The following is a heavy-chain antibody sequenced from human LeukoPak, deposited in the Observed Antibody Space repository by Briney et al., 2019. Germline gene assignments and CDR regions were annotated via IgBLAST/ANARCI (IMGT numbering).Heavy chain of an antibody. CDR2: INQSGSS. Sequence: SETLSLTCAVYGGSFSYYYWSWIRQPPGKGLEWIGEINQSGSSNYNPSLKSRVTISVDTSKNQFSLRLTSVTAADAAVYYCARVGFLEWLQTYYYYYMDVWGKGTTVTVSS. CDR1: GGSFSYYY. J-gene: IGHJ6*03. CDR3: ARVGFLEWLQTYYYYYMDV. V-gene: IGHV4-34*01. D-gene: IGHD3-3*02.